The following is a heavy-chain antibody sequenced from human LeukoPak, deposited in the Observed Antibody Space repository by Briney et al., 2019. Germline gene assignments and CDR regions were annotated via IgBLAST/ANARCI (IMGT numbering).Heavy chain of an antibody. V-gene: IGHV3-21*01. CDR1: AFTFSSYN. CDR2: ISSSYSYI. CDR3: ARDDPSWGMDV. J-gene: IGHJ6*02. Sequence: GGSLRLSYSASAFTFSSYNMHWVRQAPGKGLEWVSSISSSYSYIYYADSVKGRFTISRDNAKNSLYLQMNSLRAEDTAVYYCARDDPSWGMDVWGQGTTVTVSS.